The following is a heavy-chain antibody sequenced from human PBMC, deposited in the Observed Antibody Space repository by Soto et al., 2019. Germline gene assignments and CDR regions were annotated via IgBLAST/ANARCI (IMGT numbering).Heavy chain of an antibody. Sequence: QVQLVQSGVEVKKPGASVKVSCKASGYTFTSYGITWVRQAPGQGLEWMGWISAYNGDTNYAQNLQGRVTMTTDTSTSTAYMELRSMRPDDTAVYYCARGVKSYCTSTRCIMRPFDYWGQGTLVTVSS. V-gene: IGHV1-18*01. CDR3: ARGVKSYCTSTRCIMRPFDY. CDR1: GYTFTSYG. CDR2: ISAYNGDT. D-gene: IGHD2-2*01. J-gene: IGHJ4*02.